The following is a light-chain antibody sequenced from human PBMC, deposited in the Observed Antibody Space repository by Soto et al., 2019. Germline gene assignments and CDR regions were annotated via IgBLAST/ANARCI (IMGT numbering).Light chain of an antibody. CDR1: QSLLYSSNNKTY. V-gene: IGKV4-1*01. CDR2: WAS. J-gene: IGKJ4*01. CDR3: QQYGSSLLT. Sequence: DIVMTQSPDSLAVSLGERATINCKSSQSLLYSSNNKTYLAWYQQKPGQPPKLLVYWASTRESGVPDRFSGSGSGTDFTLTISRLEPEDFAVYYCQQYGSSLLTFGGGTKVEIK.